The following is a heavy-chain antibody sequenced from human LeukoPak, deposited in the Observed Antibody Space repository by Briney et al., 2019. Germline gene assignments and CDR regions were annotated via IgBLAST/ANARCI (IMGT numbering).Heavy chain of an antibody. CDR2: FDPEDGET. J-gene: IGHJ6*03. CDR3: ATDLCSSTSCRGNYYYYMDV. Sequence: ASVKVSCKVSGYTLTELSMHWVRQAPGKGLEWRGGFDPEDGETIYAQKFQGRVTMTEDTSTDTAYMELSSLRSEDTAVYYCATDLCSSTSCRGNYYYYMDVWGKGTTVTVSS. CDR1: GYTLTELS. D-gene: IGHD2-2*01. V-gene: IGHV1-24*01.